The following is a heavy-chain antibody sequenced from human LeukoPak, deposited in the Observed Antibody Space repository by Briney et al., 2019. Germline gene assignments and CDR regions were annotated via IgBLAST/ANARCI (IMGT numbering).Heavy chain of an antibody. CDR2: IYYSGST. J-gene: IGHJ6*03. CDR1: GGSISSYY. D-gene: IGHD3-10*01. CDR3: ARRVVRGVREYYYYYMDV. Sequence: KSSETLSLTCTVSGGSISSYYWSWIRQPPGKGLEWIGYIYYSGSTNYNPSLKSRVTISVDTSKNQFSLKLSSVTAADTAVYYCARRVVRGVREYYYYYMDVWGKGTTVTISS. V-gene: IGHV4-59*01.